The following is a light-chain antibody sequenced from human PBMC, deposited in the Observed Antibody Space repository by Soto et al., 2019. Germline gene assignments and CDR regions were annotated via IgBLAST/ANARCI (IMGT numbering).Light chain of an antibody. V-gene: IGKV1-39*01. CDR1: PSVATF. J-gene: IGKJ2*01. CDR3: QQSFGSPPT. CDR2: GVS. Sequence: DLQMTQSPSSLSASVGDRVTISCRASPSVATFLNWYQHRPGKAPRLLIYGVSTLQSGVPSRFSCGGYVTDFTLTISSLQPEDFATYICQQSFGSPPTFGQGTKVEIK.